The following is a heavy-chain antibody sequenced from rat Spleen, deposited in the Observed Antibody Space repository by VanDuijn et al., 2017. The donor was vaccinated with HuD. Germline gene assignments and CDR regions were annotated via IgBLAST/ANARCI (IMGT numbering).Heavy chain of an antibody. CDR1: GFIFSDYY. D-gene: IGHD1-9*01. V-gene: IGHV5-22*01. CDR3: AREGYYGYNQGFAY. J-gene: IGHJ3*01. CDR2: ISYEGSST. Sequence: EVQLVESGGGLVQPGRSLKLSCAASGFIFSDYYMAWVRQAPKKGLEWVASISYEGSSTYYGDSVKGRFTISRDNAKSTLYLQMKSLRSEDTATYYCAREGYYGYNQGFAYWGQGTLVTVSS.